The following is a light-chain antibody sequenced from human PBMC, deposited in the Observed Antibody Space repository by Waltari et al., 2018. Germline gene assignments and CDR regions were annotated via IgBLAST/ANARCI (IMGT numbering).Light chain of an antibody. CDR1: QHISNY. J-gene: IGKJ4*01. CDR2: DAS. CDR3: QQLDGLPPLT. V-gene: IGKV1-33*01. Sequence: DIQMTQSPSSLSASIGDSVTITCQASQHISNYLNWYQQKPGKAPKVLIYDASNLETEVPSRFSGSGVGTEFTFTISSLQPEDIGTYYCQQLDGLPPLTFGGGTKVEIK.